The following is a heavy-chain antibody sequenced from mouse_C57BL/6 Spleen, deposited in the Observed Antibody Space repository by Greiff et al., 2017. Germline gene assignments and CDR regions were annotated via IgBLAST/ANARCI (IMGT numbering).Heavy chain of an antibody. CDR3: ARTLITTIVGHYFDY. CDR1: GFNITDYY. CDR2: IDPEDGDT. J-gene: IGHJ2*01. V-gene: IGHV14-2*01. Sequence: EVQLQQSGAELVKPGASVKLSCTASGFNITDYYMHWVKQRTEQGLEWIGRIDPEDGDTKYAPKFQGKATITADTSSNTAYLQLSSLTSEDAAVYYCARTLITTIVGHYFDYWGQGTTLTVSS. D-gene: IGHD1-1*01.